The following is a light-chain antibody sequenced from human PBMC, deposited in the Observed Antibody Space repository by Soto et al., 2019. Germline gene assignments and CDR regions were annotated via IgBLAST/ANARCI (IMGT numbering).Light chain of an antibody. CDR2: GAS. Sequence: MVLTQSPGTLSLSPGERATLSCRASQSVSSSYLAWYQQKPGQAPRLIIYGASSRATGIPGRFSGSGSGTDFTLNISRLEPEDFAVYYCQQYCSSPRTFGQGTKLEIK. CDR1: QSVSSSY. CDR3: QQYCSSPRT. V-gene: IGKV3-20*01. J-gene: IGKJ1*01.